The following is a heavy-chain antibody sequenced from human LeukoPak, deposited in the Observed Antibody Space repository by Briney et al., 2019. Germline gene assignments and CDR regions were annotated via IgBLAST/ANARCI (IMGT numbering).Heavy chain of an antibody. Sequence: GGSLRLSCAASGFTFSSYAMHWVRQAPGKRLEGVAHIKQDGSEKYYVDSVKGRFTISRDNAKNSLYLQMNSLRAEDTAVYYCAREFNDYGFEDYWGQGSLVTVSS. J-gene: IGHJ4*02. D-gene: IGHD4-17*01. CDR3: AREFNDYGFEDY. CDR1: GFTFSSYA. V-gene: IGHV3-7*01. CDR2: IKQDGSEK.